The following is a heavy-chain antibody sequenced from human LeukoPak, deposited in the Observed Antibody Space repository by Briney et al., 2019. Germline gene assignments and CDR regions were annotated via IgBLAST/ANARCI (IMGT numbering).Heavy chain of an antibody. CDR1: GFTFSSYA. CDR2: ISGSGGST. CDR3: AKDHTYYDFWSGYYTH. D-gene: IGHD3-3*01. Sequence: PGGSLRLSCAASGFTFSSYAMSWVRQAPGKGLEWVSAISGSGGSTYYADSAKGRFTISRDNSKNTLYLQMSSLRAEDTAVYYCAKDHTYYDFWSGYYTHWGQGTLVTVSS. J-gene: IGHJ4*02. V-gene: IGHV3-23*01.